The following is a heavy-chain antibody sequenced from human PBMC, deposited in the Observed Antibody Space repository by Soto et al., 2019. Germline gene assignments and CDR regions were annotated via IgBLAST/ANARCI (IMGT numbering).Heavy chain of an antibody. CDR1: GYTFTSYA. J-gene: IGHJ5*02. V-gene: IGHV1-3*01. CDR3: ARARMTYCGGDCYSVNWFDP. D-gene: IGHD2-21*02. Sequence: GASVKVSFKASGYTFTSYAMHWVRQAPGQRLEWMGWINAGNGNAKYSQKFQGRVTITRDTSASTAYMELSSLRSEDTAVYYCARARMTYCGGDCYSVNWFDPWGQGTLVTVSS. CDR2: INAGNGNA.